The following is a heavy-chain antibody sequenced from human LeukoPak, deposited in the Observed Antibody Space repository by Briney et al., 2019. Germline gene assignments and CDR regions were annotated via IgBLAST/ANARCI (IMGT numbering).Heavy chain of an antibody. CDR3: AKGPIDY. CDR2: ISWTSGSI. J-gene: IGHJ4*02. V-gene: IGHV3-9*01. CDR1: GFTFDDYA. Sequence: GGSLRLSCAASGFTFDDYAMHWVRQAPGKGLEWVSGISWTSGSIGYADSVKGRFTISRDNAKNSPYLQMNSLRAEDTALYYCAKGPIDYWGQGTLVTVSS.